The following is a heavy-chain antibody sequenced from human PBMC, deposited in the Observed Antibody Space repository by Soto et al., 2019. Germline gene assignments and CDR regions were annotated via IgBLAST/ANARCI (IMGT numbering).Heavy chain of an antibody. D-gene: IGHD3-22*01. CDR1: GGSVSSGSYY. CDR2: IYYSGST. Sequence: SETLSLTCTVSGGSVSSGSYYWSWIRQPPGKGLEWIGYIYYSGSTNYNPSLKSRVTISVDTSKNQFSLKLSSVTAADTAVYYCASEGTYYYDSSGYYPSYYFDYWGQGTLVTVSS. J-gene: IGHJ4*02. CDR3: ASEGTYYYDSSGYYPSYYFDY. V-gene: IGHV4-61*01.